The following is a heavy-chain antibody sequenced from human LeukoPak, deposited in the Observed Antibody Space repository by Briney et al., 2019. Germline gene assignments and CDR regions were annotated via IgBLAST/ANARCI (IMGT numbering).Heavy chain of an antibody. D-gene: IGHD3-22*01. CDR2: IYTSGST. J-gene: IGHJ4*02. CDR1: GNSISSGDNY. Sequence: SETLSLTCTVSGNSISSGDNYWSWIRQPAGKGLELIGRIYTSGSTNYNPSLKSRVTISVDTSKNQFSLKLSSVTAADTAVYYCARDYYDSSLYLGYWGQGTLVTVSS. CDR3: ARDYYDSSLYLGY. V-gene: IGHV4-61*02.